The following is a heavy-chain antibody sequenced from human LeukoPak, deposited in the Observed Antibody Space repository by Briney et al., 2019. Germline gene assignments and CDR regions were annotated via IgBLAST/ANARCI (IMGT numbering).Heavy chain of an antibody. CDR2: IYYSGST. CDR1: GGSISSGDYY. V-gene: IGHV4-30-4*08. CDR3: ARSLITIFGVVTSSSNWFDP. J-gene: IGHJ5*02. Sequence: PSETLSLTCTVSGGSISSGDYYWSWIRQPPGKGLEWIGYIYYSGSTYYNPSLKSRVTISVDTSKNQFSLKLSSVTAADTAVYYCARSLITIFGVVTSSSNWFDPWGQGTLVTVSS. D-gene: IGHD3-3*01.